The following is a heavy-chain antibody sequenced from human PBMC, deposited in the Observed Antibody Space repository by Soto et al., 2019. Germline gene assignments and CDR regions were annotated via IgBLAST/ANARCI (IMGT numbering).Heavy chain of an antibody. Sequence: ASVKVSCKASGYTFTSYGISWVRQAPGQGLEWMGWISGYNGDTNYAQKYQGRVTMTTDTSTSTAYMELRSLRSDNTAVYYCARAPQTVAGAGIWYWGQGTLVTVSS. CDR2: ISGYNGDT. V-gene: IGHV1-18*01. CDR3: ARAPQTVAGAGIWY. CDR1: GYTFTSYG. D-gene: IGHD6-13*01. J-gene: IGHJ4*02.